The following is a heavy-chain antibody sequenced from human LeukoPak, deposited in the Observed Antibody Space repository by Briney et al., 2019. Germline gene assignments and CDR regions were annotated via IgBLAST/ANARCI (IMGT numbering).Heavy chain of an antibody. V-gene: IGHV3-30*18. CDR3: AKDRKGSRASLYYYYYGMDV. J-gene: IGHJ6*02. Sequence: PGGSLRLSCAASGFTFSSYGMHWVRQAPGKGLEWVAVISYDGSNKYYADSVKGRFTISRDNSKNTLYLQMNSLRAEDTAVYYCAKDRKGSRASLYYYYYGMDVWGQGTTVTVSS. D-gene: IGHD5-24*01. CDR2: ISYDGSNK. CDR1: GFTFSSYG.